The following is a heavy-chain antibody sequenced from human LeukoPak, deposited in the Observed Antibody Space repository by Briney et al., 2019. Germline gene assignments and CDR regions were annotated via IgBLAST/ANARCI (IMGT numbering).Heavy chain of an antibody. D-gene: IGHD3-22*01. Sequence: GGSLRLSCAASGFTFSSYWMSWVRQAPGKGLEWVANIKQDGSEKYYVDSVKGRFTISGDNAKNSLYLQMNSLRAEDTAVYYCARDLSDYYDSSGQDAFDIWGQGTMVTVSS. CDR2: IKQDGSEK. CDR1: GFTFSSYW. J-gene: IGHJ3*02. V-gene: IGHV3-7*01. CDR3: ARDLSDYYDSSGQDAFDI.